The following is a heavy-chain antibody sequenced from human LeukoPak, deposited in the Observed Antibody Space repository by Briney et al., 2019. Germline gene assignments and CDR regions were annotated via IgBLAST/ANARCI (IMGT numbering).Heavy chain of an antibody. CDR2: IYHSGST. CDR3: ARRIVGATLDY. V-gene: IGHV4-38-2*02. CDR1: GYSISSGYY. D-gene: IGHD1-26*01. J-gene: IGHJ4*02. Sequence: SETLSLTCTVSGYSISSGYYWGWIRQPPGKGLEWIGGIYHSGSTYYNPSLKSRVTISVDTSKNQFSLKLSSVTAADTAVYYCARRIVGATLDYWGQGTLVTVSS.